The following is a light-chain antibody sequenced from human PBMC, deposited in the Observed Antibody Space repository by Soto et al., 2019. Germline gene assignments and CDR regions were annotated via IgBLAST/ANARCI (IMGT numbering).Light chain of an antibody. CDR2: EVN. CDR1: GSDVGAYNY. V-gene: IGLV2-8*01. CDR3: CSYAGSNNYV. Sequence: QSALTQPPSASGSPGQSVTISCTGTGSDVGAYNYVSWYRQYPGKAPKLVIFEVNKRPSGVPDRISGSKSGITASLTVSGLQAEDEAAYYCCSYAGSNNYVFGTGTKLTVL. J-gene: IGLJ1*01.